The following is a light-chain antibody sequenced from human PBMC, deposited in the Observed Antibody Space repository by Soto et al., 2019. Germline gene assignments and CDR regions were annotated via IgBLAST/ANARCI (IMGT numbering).Light chain of an antibody. CDR2: GAS. CDR3: QQYGSSRLT. CDR1: QSVSSSY. Sequence: EIVLTQSPGTLSLSPGERATLSCRASQSVSSSYLAWYQQKPGQAPRLLIYGASSRATGIPDRFSGSGSGTDFTLTISRLEPEDFAVYYCQQYGSSRLTFGQGTDWRL. J-gene: IGKJ5*01. V-gene: IGKV3-20*01.